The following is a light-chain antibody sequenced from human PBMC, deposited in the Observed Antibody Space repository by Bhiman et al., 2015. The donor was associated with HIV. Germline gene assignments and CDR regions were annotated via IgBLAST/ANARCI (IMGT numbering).Light chain of an antibody. J-gene: IGLJ1*01. CDR3: SSYAHSYTSL. Sequence: SYELTQPPSVSVSPGQTASITCSGDKLGDKYACWYQQKPGQSPMLVIYQDTKRPSGVPDRFSGSKSGNTASLIISGLQAEDEADYYCSSYAHSYTSLFGGGTKVTVL. CDR1: KLGDKY. CDR2: QDT. V-gene: IGLV3-1*01.